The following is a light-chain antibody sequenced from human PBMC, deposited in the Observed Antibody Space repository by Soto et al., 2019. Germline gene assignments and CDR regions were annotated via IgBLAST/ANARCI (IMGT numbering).Light chain of an antibody. CDR3: SSYAGSNKGV. V-gene: IGLV2-8*01. CDR2: EVS. J-gene: IGLJ3*02. CDR1: SSDVGGYNY. Sequence: QSARTQPPSASGSPGQSVTISCTGTSSDVGGYNYVAWYPQHPGKAPKLMIYEVSKRPSGVPDRFSGSKSGNTASLTVSGRQAEDEADYYCSSYAGSNKGVFGGGTKLTVL.